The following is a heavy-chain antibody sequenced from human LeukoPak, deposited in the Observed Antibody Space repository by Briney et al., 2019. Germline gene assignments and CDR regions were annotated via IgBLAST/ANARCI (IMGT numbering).Heavy chain of an antibody. J-gene: IGHJ4*02. V-gene: IGHV4-59*01. CDR3: ARDRPGGSSLDY. CDR2: IYYTGST. CDR1: GGSISRDY. Sequence: PSETLSLTCTVSGGSISRDYWSWFRQPPGKGLEWIGYIYYTGSTNYNPSLKSRVTISVDTSKNQFSLKLSSVTAADTAVYYCARDRPGGSSLDYWGQGTLVTVSS. D-gene: IGHD6-13*01.